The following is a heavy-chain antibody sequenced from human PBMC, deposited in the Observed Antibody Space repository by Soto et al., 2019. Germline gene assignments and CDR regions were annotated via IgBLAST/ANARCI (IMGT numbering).Heavy chain of an antibody. V-gene: IGHV4-31*03. J-gene: IGHJ4*02. CDR3: ARNMVRGVIPFDY. CDR1: GGSISSGGYY. Sequence: SETLSLTCTVSGGSISSGGYYWSWIRQHPGKGLEWIGYIYYSGSTYYNPSLKSRVTISVDTSKNQFSLKLSSVTAADTAVYYCARNMVRGVIPFDYWGQGTLVTVSS. CDR2: IYYSGST. D-gene: IGHD3-10*01.